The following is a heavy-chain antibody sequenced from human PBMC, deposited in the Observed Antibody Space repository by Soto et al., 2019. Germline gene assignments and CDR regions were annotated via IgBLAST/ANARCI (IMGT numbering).Heavy chain of an antibody. CDR2: INSDGSGT. Sequence: PGGSLRLSCVASEFTFSNYWMHWVRQAPGKGLVWVSRINSDGSGTSYADSVKGRFTISRDNAKNTLYLQMNSLRAEDTAVYYCARDVQIQSFDYWGQGTLVTVSS. CDR3: ARDVQIQSFDY. V-gene: IGHV3-74*01. D-gene: IGHD2-8*01. CDR1: EFTFSNYW. J-gene: IGHJ4*02.